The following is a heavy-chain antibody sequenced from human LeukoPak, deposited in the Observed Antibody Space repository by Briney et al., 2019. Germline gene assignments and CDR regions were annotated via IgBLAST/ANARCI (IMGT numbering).Heavy chain of an antibody. Sequence: GGSLRLSCAASGFTFSSYGMHWVRQAPGKGLEWVAVIWYDGSNKYYADSVKGRFTISRDNSKNTLSLQMNSLRAEDTAVYYCARGYYDSSGYYRLLSAGMDVWGQGTMVTVS. CDR3: ARGYYDSSGYYRLLSAGMDV. V-gene: IGHV3-33*01. D-gene: IGHD3-22*01. CDR2: IWYDGSNK. J-gene: IGHJ6*02. CDR1: GFTFSSYG.